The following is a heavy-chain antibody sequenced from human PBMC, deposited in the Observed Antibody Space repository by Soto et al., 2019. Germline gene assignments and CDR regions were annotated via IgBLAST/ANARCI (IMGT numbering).Heavy chain of an antibody. J-gene: IGHJ5*02. Sequence: GGSLRLSCAASGFTFSSYAMSWVRQAPGKGLEWVSAISGSGGSTYYADSVKGRFTISRDNSKNTLYLQMNSLRAEDTAVYYCAKDLYNWNYEWPHGFDPWGQGTLVTVS. CDR2: ISGSGGST. V-gene: IGHV3-23*01. D-gene: IGHD1-7*01. CDR3: AKDLYNWNYEWPHGFDP. CDR1: GFTFSSYA.